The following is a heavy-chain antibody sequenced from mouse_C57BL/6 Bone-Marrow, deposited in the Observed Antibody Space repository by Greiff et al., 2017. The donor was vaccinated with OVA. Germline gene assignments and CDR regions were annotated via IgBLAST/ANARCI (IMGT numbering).Heavy chain of an antibody. V-gene: IGHV1-75*01. D-gene: IGHD2-3*01. CDR3: ARGEGDDSYPRAMDD. Sequence: QVQLKESGPELVKPGASVKISCKASGYTFTDYYINWVKQRPGQGLEWIGWIFPGSGSTYYNEKFKGKATLTVDKSSSTAYMLLSSLTSEDSAVYFCARGEGDDSYPRAMDDWGQGTSVTVSS. J-gene: IGHJ4*01. CDR2: IFPGSGST. CDR1: GYTFTDYY.